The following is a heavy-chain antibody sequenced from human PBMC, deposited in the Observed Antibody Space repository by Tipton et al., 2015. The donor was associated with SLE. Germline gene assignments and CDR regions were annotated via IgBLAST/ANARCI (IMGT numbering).Heavy chain of an antibody. CDR2: ISHSGST. D-gene: IGHD1-26*01. CDR1: GGSISSGGYS. V-gene: IGHV4-30-2*01. Sequence: TLSLTCAVSGGSISSGGYSWSWIRQPPGKGLEWIGYISHSGSTYYNPSLRSRVTISVDRSKNQFSLKLSSVTAADTAVYYCARGDIVGATPHYGMVVWGQGTTVTV. CDR3: ARGDIVGATPHYGMVV. J-gene: IGHJ6*02.